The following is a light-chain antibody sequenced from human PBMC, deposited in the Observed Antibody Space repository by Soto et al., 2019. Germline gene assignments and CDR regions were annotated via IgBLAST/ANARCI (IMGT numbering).Light chain of an antibody. CDR2: AAS. CDR3: HQSTSIPPLM. J-gene: IGKJ1*01. V-gene: IGKV1-39*01. CDR1: QSISTY. Sequence: IQMTQSPSSLSASVGDRVTITCRSSQSISTYLNWYQQKPGKAPNLLISAASTLQSGVPSRFSGSGSGTDFTLTINSLQPEDFATYYCHQSTSIPPLMFGQGTKVEIK.